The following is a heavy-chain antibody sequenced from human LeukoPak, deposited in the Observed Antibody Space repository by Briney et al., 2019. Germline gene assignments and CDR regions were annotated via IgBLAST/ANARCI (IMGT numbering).Heavy chain of an antibody. V-gene: IGHV1-18*01. CDR1: GYTFTSHG. J-gene: IGHJ4*02. CDR2: ISAYNGDT. D-gene: IGHD3-9*01. CDR3: ARSGGWDDISGV. Sequence: GASVTVSCTASGYTFTSHGITWVRQAPGQGLDWMGWISAYNGDTNYAQNLQGRVTMTTDTSTTTAYLELRSLRSDDTAVYYCARSGGWDDISGVWGQGTLVTVSS.